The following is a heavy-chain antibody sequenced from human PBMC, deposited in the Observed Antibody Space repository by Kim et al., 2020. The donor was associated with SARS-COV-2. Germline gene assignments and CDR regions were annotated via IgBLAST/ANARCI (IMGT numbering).Heavy chain of an antibody. CDR3: GVYYDTGGSDSFDT. V-gene: IGHV1-2*06. D-gene: IGHD3-22*01. Sequence: ASVKVSCKASGYRFTDYYLHWVRQAPGQGLEWMGRISPYSGGADFGQHFQGTVTMTRDTSISTAYMELNSLKSDDTAVYYCGVYYDTGGSDSFDTWGQGT. J-gene: IGHJ3*02. CDR1: GYRFTDYY. CDR2: ISPYSGGA.